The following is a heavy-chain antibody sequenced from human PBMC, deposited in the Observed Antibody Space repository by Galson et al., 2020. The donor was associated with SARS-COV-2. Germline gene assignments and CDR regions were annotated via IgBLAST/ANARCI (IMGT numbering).Heavy chain of an antibody. Sequence: LSMHWVRQAPGKGHEWMGGFDPEDVETIYAQKFQGRVTMTEYTSTDTAYMELSSLRSEYTAVYYCATGPAAGRKDWFDPGGQGTLVTVSS. CDR2: FDPEDVET. CDR1: LS. CDR3: ATGPAAGRKDWFDP. D-gene: IGHD6-13*01. J-gene: IGHJ5*02. V-gene: IGHV1-24*01.